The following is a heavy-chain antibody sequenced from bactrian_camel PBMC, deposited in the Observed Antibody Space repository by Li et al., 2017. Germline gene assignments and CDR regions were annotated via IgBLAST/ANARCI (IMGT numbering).Heavy chain of an antibody. Sequence: HVQLVESGGGLVQPGGSLKLSCVGSGFTFSDYYMSWVRQAPGEHLQWVASIYAVGSETQYHWSVKGRFTISRDNAKNTVYLQMNNLQPEDTARYYCAKGFYSTADSLGHKVRGQGTQVTVS. J-gene: IGHJ4*01. CDR1: GFTFSDYY. V-gene: IGHV3S6*01. D-gene: IGHD2*01. CDR2: IYAVGSET.